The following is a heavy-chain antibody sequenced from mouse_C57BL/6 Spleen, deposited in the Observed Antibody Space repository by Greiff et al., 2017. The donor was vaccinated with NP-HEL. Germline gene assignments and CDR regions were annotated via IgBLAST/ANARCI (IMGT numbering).Heavy chain of an antibody. D-gene: IGHD2-4*01. Sequence: VQLQQSGAELVRPGTSVKVSCKASGYAFTNYLIEWVKQRPGQGLEWIGVINPGSGGTNYNEKFKGKATLTADKSSSTAYMQLSSLTSEDSAVYVGARSGDYEGFAYWGQGTLVTVSA. CDR1: GYAFTNYL. J-gene: IGHJ3*01. CDR2: INPGSGGT. CDR3: ARSGDYEGFAY. V-gene: IGHV1-54*01.